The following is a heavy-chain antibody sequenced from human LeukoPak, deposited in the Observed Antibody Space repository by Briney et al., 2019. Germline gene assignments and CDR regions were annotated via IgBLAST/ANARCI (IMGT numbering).Heavy chain of an antibody. J-gene: IGHJ4*02. CDR3: ARDGPTAAPFDY. Sequence: GASVKVSCKASGYRFTSYDMHWVRQAPGQGLEWMGIINPSGGSTSYAQRFQGRVAMTRGTSTTTVYMEVNSLTSEDTAVYFCARDGPTAAPFDYWGQGTLVTVSS. V-gene: IGHV1-46*01. CDR1: GYRFTSYD. D-gene: IGHD2-2*01. CDR2: INPSGGST.